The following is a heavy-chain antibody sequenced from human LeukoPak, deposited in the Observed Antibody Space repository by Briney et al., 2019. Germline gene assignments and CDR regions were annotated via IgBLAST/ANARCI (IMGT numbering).Heavy chain of an antibody. V-gene: IGHV4-61*02. CDR3: ARIFCSGGNCYHFDY. CDR2: IYTSGST. CDR1: GGSMSTSDNY. D-gene: IGHD2-15*01. Sequence: SETLSLTCTVSGGSMSTSDNYWNWIRQPAGKGLEWIGRIYTSGSTTYNPSLKSRVTMSLDTSKNQVSLKLSSVTAADTAVYYCARIFCSGGNCYHFDYWGQGTLVTVSS. J-gene: IGHJ4*02.